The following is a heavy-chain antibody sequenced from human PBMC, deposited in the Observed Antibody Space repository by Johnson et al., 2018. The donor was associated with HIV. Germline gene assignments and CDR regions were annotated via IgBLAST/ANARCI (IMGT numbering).Heavy chain of an antibody. CDR2: IWYDGSNK. V-gene: IGHV3-33*08. Sequence: QVLLVESGGGVVQPGRSLRLSCAASGFTFSSYAMHWVRQAPGKGLEWVAVIWYDGSNKYYADSVKGRFTISRDNAKNSMLLQMNSLRADDTAVYFCVRRMVVGYVAFDIWGQGTMVSVSS. J-gene: IGHJ3*02. CDR1: GFTFSSYA. CDR3: VRRMVVGYVAFDI. D-gene: IGHD2-21*01.